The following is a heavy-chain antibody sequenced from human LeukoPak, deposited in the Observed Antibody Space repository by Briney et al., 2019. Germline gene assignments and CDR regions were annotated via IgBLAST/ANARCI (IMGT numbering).Heavy chain of an antibody. CDR3: AKERRGYYMDV. J-gene: IGHJ6*03. CDR1: GFTFGDYA. V-gene: IGHV3-43D*04. D-gene: IGHD3-10*01. Sequence: GGSLRLSCAASGFTFGDYAMQWVRQAPGKGLEWVSLISWDASSTYYADSVKGRFTISRDNSKNSLSLQMNSLRPEDTALYYCAKERRGYYMDVWGEGTTVTVSS. CDR2: ISWDASST.